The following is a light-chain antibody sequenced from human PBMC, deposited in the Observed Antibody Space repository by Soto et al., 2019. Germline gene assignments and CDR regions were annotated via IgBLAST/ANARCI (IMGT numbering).Light chain of an antibody. CDR2: KAS. CDR3: QHYTSYSET. V-gene: IGKV1-5*03. CDR1: QTISRW. J-gene: IGKJ1*01. Sequence: DIQMTQSPSTLSGSVGDRVTITCRASQTISRWLAWYRQEPGKAPMLLIYKASTLISGVPSRFSGRGSGTDFTLTISSLQPDDFATYYCQHYTSYSETFGQGTKVDIK.